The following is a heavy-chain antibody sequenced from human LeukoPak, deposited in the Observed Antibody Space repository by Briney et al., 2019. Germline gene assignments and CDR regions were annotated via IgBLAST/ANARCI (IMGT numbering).Heavy chain of an antibody. CDR3: ATDGSSSSAYLPY. CDR2: ISYDGSIK. CDR1: GFSFSSYA. Sequence: PGGSLRLSCAASGFSFSSYAMHWVRQAPGQGMEWVTTISYDGSIKYYADSVKGRFTISRDSSRNTLSLQMDSLRADDTAVYYCATDGSSSSAYLPYWGQGTLVTVSS. J-gene: IGHJ4*02. D-gene: IGHD6-6*01. V-gene: IGHV3-30*04.